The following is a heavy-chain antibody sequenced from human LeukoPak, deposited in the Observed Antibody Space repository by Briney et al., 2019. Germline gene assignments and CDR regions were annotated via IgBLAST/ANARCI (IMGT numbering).Heavy chain of an antibody. J-gene: IGHJ4*02. V-gene: IGHV4-59*01. CDR1: GGSISSYY. D-gene: IGHD4-17*01. CDR3: ARGGLAGDYASPFFDY. Sequence: SETLSLTCTVSGGSISSYYWGWIRQPPGKGLEWIGYIYYSGSTNYNPSLKSRVTIPVDTSKNQFSLKLSSVTAADTAVYYCARGGLAGDYASPFFDYWGQGTLVTVSS. CDR2: IYYSGST.